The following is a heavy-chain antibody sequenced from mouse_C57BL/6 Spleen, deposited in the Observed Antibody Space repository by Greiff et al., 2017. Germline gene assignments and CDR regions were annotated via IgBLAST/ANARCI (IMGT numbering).Heavy chain of an antibody. CDR3: AREGYYYGSSSRWSFDV. CDR2: IYPRSGNT. CDR1: GYTFTSYG. D-gene: IGHD1-1*01. J-gene: IGHJ1*03. V-gene: IGHV1-81*01. Sequence: QVQLKESGAELARPGASVKLSCKASGYTFTSYGISWVKQRTGQGLEWIGEIYPRSGNTYYNEKFKGKATLTADKSSSTAYMELRSLTSEDSAVYFCAREGYYYGSSSRWSFDVWGTGTTVTVSS.